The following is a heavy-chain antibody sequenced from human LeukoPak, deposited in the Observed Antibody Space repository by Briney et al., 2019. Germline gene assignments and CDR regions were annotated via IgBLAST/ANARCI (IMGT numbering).Heavy chain of an antibody. D-gene: IGHD4-17*01. Sequence: SETLSLTCTVSGGSISSSSYYWGWIRQPPGKGLEWIGRIYYSASTYYNPSLKSRVTISVDTSKNQFSLKLSSVTAADTAVYYCASRPYDYGDYGYDYWYFDLWGRGTLVTVSS. CDR3: ASRPYDYGDYGYDYWYFDL. CDR2: IYYSAST. J-gene: IGHJ2*01. V-gene: IGHV4-39*07. CDR1: GGSISSSSYY.